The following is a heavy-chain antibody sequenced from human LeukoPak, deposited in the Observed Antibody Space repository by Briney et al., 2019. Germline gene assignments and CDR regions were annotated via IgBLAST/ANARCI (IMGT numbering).Heavy chain of an antibody. CDR1: GGSFSGYY. Sequence: RTSETLSLTCAVYGGSFSGYYWSWIRQPPGKGLEWIGEINHSGSTNYNPSLKSRVTISVDTSKNQFSLKLSSVTAADTAVYYCARGRPRGYYDSSGYYYWGQGTLVTVSS. V-gene: IGHV4-34*01. CDR3: ARGRPRGYYDSSGYYY. J-gene: IGHJ4*02. CDR2: INHSGST. D-gene: IGHD3-22*01.